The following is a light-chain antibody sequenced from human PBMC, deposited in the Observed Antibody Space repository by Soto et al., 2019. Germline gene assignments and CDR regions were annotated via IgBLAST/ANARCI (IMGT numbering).Light chain of an antibody. Sequence: IHMTQSPASLSASVXXRVTITCRASQAIRNDLAWYQQKPGKAPKLLIYAASSLQSGVPSRFSGSGSGTDFTLTISSLQPEDFATYYCLQDYDYPFTFGQGTRLEI. J-gene: IGKJ5*01. CDR2: AAS. CDR3: LQDYDYPFT. CDR1: QAIRND. V-gene: IGKV1-6*01.